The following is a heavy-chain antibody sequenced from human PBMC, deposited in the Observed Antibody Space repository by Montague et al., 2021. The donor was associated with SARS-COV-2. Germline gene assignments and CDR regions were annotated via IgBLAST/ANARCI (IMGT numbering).Heavy chain of an antibody. D-gene: IGHD6-13*01. CDR3: AHRIGIAAVSNRFRCDP. CDR2: IYWDDDK. V-gene: IGHV2-5*02. J-gene: IGHJ5*02. CDR1: GFSLSTSGVG. Sequence: PALVKPTQTLTLTCTFSGFSLSTSGVGVGWIRQPPGKALEWLALIYWDDDKRYSPSLKSRLTITKDTSKNQVVLTMTNMDPVDTATYYCAHRIGIAAVSNRFRCDPGGQGTLFTLSA.